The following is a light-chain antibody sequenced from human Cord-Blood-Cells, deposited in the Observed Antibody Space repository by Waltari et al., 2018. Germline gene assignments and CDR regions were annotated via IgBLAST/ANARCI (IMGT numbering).Light chain of an antibody. CDR3: SSYTSSSTWV. V-gene: IGLV2-14*01. Sequence: QSALTQPASVSGSPGQSITISCTGTSSDVCGYNPVSWYQQHPGKAPKLMIYEVSNRPSGVSNRFSGSKSGNTASLTISGLQAEDEADYYCSSYTSSSTWVFGGGTKLTVL. J-gene: IGLJ3*02. CDR2: EVS. CDR1: SSDVCGYNP.